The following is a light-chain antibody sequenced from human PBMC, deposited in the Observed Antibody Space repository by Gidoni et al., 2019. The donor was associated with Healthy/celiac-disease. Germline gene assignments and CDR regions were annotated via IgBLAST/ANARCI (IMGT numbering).Light chain of an antibody. CDR2: GAS. V-gene: IGKV3-15*01. Sequence: EIVMTQSPATLSVAPGERATLSCRAGQSVSSNLAWYQQKPCQAPRLLLYGASTRATGIPARFSGSGSGTEFTLTISSLQSEDFAVYYCQQYNNWPSWTFGQGTKVEIK. CDR1: QSVSSN. J-gene: IGKJ1*01. CDR3: QQYNNWPSWT.